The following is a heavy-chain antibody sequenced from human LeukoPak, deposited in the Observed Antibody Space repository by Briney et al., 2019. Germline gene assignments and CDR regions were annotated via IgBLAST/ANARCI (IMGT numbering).Heavy chain of an antibody. V-gene: IGHV4-59*01. CDR1: GVYISSYY. Sequence: SETLSLTCTVSGVYISSYYWSWIRQPPGKGLEWIGYIYYSGSNNYNPSLKSRVTISIDTSKNQFSLKLSSVTAADAAVYYCARGIDTGPEFYYYYYMDVWGKGTTVTVSS. CDR2: IYYSGSN. D-gene: IGHD5-18*01. J-gene: IGHJ6*03. CDR3: ARGIDTGPEFYYYYYMDV.